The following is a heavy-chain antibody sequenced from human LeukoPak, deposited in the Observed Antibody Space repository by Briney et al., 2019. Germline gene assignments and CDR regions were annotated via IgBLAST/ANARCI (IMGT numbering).Heavy chain of an antibody. CDR1: GGSISSYY. CDR2: IYYCGST. CDR3: ASWYSSSSFGYFDY. D-gene: IGHD6-6*01. J-gene: IGHJ4*02. Sequence: SETLSLTCTVSGGSISSYYWSWIRQPPGKGLEGIGYIYYCGSTNYNPSLKSRVTISVDTSKNQFSLKLSSVTAADTAVYYCASWYSSSSFGYFDYWGQGTLVTVSS. V-gene: IGHV4-59*01.